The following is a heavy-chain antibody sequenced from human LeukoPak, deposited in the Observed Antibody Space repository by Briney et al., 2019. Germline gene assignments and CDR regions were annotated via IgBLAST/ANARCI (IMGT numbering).Heavy chain of an antibody. CDR2: VHSTGNT. D-gene: IGHD2-2*01. V-gene: IGHV4-59*01. CDR3: ARHRRVVPAATGFDP. CDR1: GGSIISYY. Sequence: SETLSLTCTVSGGSIISYYWNWIRQPPGKGLEWIGYVHSTGNTKYNPSLKSRVTILLDTSKNQFSLKLSSVTAADTAVYYCARHRRVVPAATGFDPWGQGTLVTVSS. J-gene: IGHJ5*02.